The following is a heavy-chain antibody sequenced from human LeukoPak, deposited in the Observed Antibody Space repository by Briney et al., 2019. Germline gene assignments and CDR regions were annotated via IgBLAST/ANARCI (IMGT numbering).Heavy chain of an antibody. CDR3: ARASHDYGDYSHFDY. J-gene: IGHJ4*02. Sequence: GSLRLSCAASGFSFENYNMNWVRQPPGKGLEWIGEIYHSGSTNYNPSLKTRVTMSVDKSKNQFSLKLSSVTAADTAVYYCARASHDYGDYSHFDYWGQGTLVTVSS. V-gene: IGHV4-4*02. D-gene: IGHD4-17*01. CDR2: IYHSGST. CDR1: GFSFENYNM.